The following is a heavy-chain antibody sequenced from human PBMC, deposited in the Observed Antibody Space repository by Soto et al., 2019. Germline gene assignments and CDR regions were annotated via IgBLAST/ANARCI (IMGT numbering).Heavy chain of an antibody. CDR2: ISSSSSTI. V-gene: IGHV3-48*01. J-gene: IGHJ3*02. CDR3: FTEFYDILTGDAFDI. Sequence: GESLKISCAASGFTFSSYSMNWVRQAPGKGLEWVSYISSSSSTIYYADSVKGRFTISRDNAKNSLYLQMNSLRAEDTAVYYCFTEFYDILTGDAFDIWGQGTMVTVSS. CDR1: GFTFSSYS. D-gene: IGHD3-9*01.